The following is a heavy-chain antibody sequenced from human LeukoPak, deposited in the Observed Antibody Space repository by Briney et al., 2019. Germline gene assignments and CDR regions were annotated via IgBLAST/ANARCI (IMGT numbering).Heavy chain of an antibody. CDR3: AKSADRYYGSGPLDY. CDR2: IRYDGSNK. V-gene: IGHV3-30*02. CDR1: GFTFSSYG. Sequence: GGSLRLSCSAYGFTFSSYGMHWVRQAPGKGLEWVAFIRYDGSNKYYADSVKGRFTISRDNSKNTLYLQMNSLRAEDTAVYYCAKSADRYYGSGPLDYWGQGTLVTVSS. D-gene: IGHD3-10*01. J-gene: IGHJ4*02.